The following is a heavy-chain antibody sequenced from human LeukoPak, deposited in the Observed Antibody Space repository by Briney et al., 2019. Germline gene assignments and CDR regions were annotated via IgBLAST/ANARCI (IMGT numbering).Heavy chain of an antibody. CDR3: ARSKDGSGFAAY. CDR2: INHSGNT. V-gene: IGHV4-34*01. D-gene: IGHD3-22*01. J-gene: IGHJ4*02. CDR1: GFTFSNFW. Sequence: PGESLRLSCTASGFTFSNFWMGWVRQPPGKGLEWIGEINHSGNTNYNPSLKSRVAISVDTSKNQFSLKLSSVIAADTAMYYCARSKDGSGFAAYWGQGTQVTVSS.